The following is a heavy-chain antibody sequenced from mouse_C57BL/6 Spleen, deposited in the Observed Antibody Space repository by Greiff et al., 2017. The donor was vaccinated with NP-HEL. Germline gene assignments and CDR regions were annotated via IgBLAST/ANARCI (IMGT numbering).Heavy chain of an antibody. D-gene: IGHD1-1*01. CDR3: ARDGYYGLDY. V-gene: IGHV5-4*01. Sequence: EVQLVESGGGLVKPGGSLKLSCAASGFTFSSYAMSWVRQTPEKRLEWVATISDGGSYTYYPDNVKGRFTISRYNAKNNLYLQMSHLKSEDTAMYYCARDGYYGLDYWGQGTTLTVSS. J-gene: IGHJ2*01. CDR1: GFTFSSYA. CDR2: ISDGGSYT.